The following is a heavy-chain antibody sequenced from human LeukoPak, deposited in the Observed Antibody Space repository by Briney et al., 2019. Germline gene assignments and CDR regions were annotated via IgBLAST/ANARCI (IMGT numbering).Heavy chain of an antibody. CDR1: GFTFSSYA. CDR2: ISGSGGST. V-gene: IGHV3-23*01. Sequence: GGSLRLSCAASGFTFSSYAMSWVRQAQGKGLEWVSAISGSGGSTYYADSVKGRLTIYRDNCKKRLYLKMNRVRAEDTAVYYCAKVIGGYCSGGTCYCDYWGQGILVTVSS. D-gene: IGHD2-15*01. J-gene: IGHJ4*02. CDR3: AKVIGGYCSGGTCYCDY.